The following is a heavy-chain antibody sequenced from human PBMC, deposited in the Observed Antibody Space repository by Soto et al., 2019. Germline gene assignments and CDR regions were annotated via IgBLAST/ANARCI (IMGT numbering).Heavy chain of an antibody. V-gene: IGHV3-33*01. D-gene: IGHD2-15*01. CDR3: ARDDLSVVVAATGSFDY. Sequence: QVQLVESGGGVVQPGRSLRLSCAASGFTFSSYGMYWVRQAPGKGLEWVAVIWYDGSNKYYADSVKGRFTISRDNSKNTLYLQMNSLRAEDTAVYYCARDDLSVVVAATGSFDYWGQGTLVTVSS. J-gene: IGHJ4*02. CDR2: IWYDGSNK. CDR1: GFTFSSYG.